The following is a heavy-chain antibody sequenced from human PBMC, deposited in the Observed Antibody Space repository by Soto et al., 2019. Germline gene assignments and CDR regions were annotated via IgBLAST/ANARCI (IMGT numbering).Heavy chain of an antibody. CDR1: GGTFSSYT. Sequence: QVQLVQSGAEVKKPGSSVKVSCKASGGTFSSYTISWVRQAPGQGLEWMGRIIPILGIANYAQKFQGRVTITADKSTSTAYMELSSLRSEDTAVYYCARPSKYSSSSPCDYWGQGTLVTVSS. CDR2: IIPILGIA. J-gene: IGHJ4*02. V-gene: IGHV1-69*02. CDR3: ARPSKYSSSSPCDY. D-gene: IGHD6-6*01.